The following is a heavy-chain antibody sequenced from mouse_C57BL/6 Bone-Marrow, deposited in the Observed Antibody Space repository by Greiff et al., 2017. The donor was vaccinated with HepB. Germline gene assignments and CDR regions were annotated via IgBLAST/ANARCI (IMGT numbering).Heavy chain of an antibody. J-gene: IGHJ2*01. CDR1: GYTFTSYW. CDR2: IYPSDSET. V-gene: IGHV1-61*01. CDR3: ARGVLLRLDY. Sequence: QVQLQQPGAELVRPGSSVKLSCKASGYTFTSYWMDWVKQRPGQGLEWIGNIYPSDSETHYNQKFKDKATLTVDKSSSTAYMQLSSLTSKDSAVYYCARGVLLRLDYWGQGTTLTVSS. D-gene: IGHD1-1*01.